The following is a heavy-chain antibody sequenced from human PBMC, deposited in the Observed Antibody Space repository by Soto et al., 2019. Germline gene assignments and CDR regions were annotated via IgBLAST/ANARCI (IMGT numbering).Heavy chain of an antibody. V-gene: IGHV3-21*01. D-gene: IGHD1-1*01. J-gene: IGHJ5*02. CDR2: ISSSSSYI. CDR1: GFTFTTSG. CDR3: ARDLVEYNHWLDP. Sequence: PGGSLRLSCAASGFTFTTSGMNWVRQAPGKGLEWVSSISSSSSYIYYADSVKGRFTISRDNAKNSLYLQMNSLRAEDTAVYYCARDLVEYNHWLDPWGQGTLVTVSS.